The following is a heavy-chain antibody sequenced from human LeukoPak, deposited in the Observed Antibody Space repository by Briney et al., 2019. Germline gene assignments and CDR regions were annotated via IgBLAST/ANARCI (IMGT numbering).Heavy chain of an antibody. V-gene: IGHV4-59*01. D-gene: IGHD6-13*01. J-gene: IGHJ2*01. Sequence: SETLSLTCTVSGGSIRTYHWSWIRQPPGKGQEWIGSIYYSGSAIYNPSLKSRLTISVDTSKNQFSLKLSSVTAADTAVYYCARTYGSSGLGYFDLWGRGTLVTVSS. CDR2: IYYSGSA. CDR3: ARTYGSSGLGYFDL. CDR1: GGSIRTYH.